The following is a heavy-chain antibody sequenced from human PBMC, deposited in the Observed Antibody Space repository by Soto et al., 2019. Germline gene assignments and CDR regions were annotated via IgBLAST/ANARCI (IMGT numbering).Heavy chain of an antibody. Sequence: GGSLRLSCAASGFTFSSYAMSWVRQAPGKGLEWVSAISGSGGSTYYADSVKGRFTISRDNSKNTLYLQMNSLRAEDTAVYYCAKERRAGYCSSTSCPFDYWGQGTLVT. J-gene: IGHJ4*02. V-gene: IGHV3-23*01. CDR3: AKERRAGYCSSTSCPFDY. D-gene: IGHD2-2*01. CDR1: GFTFSSYA. CDR2: ISGSGGST.